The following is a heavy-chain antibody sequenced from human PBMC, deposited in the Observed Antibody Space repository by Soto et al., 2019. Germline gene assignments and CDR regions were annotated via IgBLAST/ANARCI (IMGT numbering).Heavy chain of an antibody. V-gene: IGHV3-7*03. Sequence: GGSLRLSCAASGFTFSSYWMSWVRQAPGKGLEWVANIKQDGSEKYYVDSVKGRFTISRDNAKNSLYLQMNSLRAEDTAVYYCARDQEYYGSGSYYNHLADPNWFDPWGQGTLVTAPQ. CDR1: GFTFSSYW. CDR3: ARDQEYYGSGSYYNHLADPNWFDP. D-gene: IGHD3-10*01. CDR2: IKQDGSEK. J-gene: IGHJ5*02.